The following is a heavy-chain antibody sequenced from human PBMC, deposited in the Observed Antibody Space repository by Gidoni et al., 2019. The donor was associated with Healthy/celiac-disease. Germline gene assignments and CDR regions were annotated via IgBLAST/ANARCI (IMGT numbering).Heavy chain of an antibody. V-gene: IGHV3-48*03. D-gene: IGHD1-26*01. CDR3: ARDLGSADSGSYYLYY. CDR1: GCTASNNE. J-gene: IGHJ4*02. Sequence: EVQLVESGVGLVQPCRYLRHSCAASGCTASNNEMNWIRQAPGRGLEWVSYISSRGSTIYYADSVKGRFTISRDNAKNSLYLQMTSLRVEDTAVYYCARDLGSADSGSYYLYYWGQGTLVTVS. CDR2: ISSRGSTI.